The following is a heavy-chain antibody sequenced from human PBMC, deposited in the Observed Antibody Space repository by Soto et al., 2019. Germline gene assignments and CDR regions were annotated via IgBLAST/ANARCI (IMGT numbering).Heavy chain of an antibody. Sequence: QVQLQESGPGLVKPSGTLSLTCAVSGGSISSSNWWSWVRQPPGKGLEWIGEIYHSGSTNYNPSLRSRSTISVDKSTNEYSLKLSSVTAADTAVYYCAGVDTAMVVGYWGQGTLVSVSS. V-gene: IGHV4-4*02. CDR3: AGVDTAMVVGY. D-gene: IGHD5-18*01. CDR2: IYHSGST. CDR1: GGSISSSNW. J-gene: IGHJ4*02.